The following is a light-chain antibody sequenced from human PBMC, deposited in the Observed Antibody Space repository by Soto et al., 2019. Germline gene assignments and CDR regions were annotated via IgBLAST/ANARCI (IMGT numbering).Light chain of an antibody. V-gene: IGLV1-51*01. J-gene: IGLJ2*01. CDR2: DNN. Sequence: QSVLTQTPSVSAAPGQKVTISCSGRSSNIGNNYVSWYQQLPGTAPKLLIYDNNKRPSGIPDRFSGSKSGTSATLGITGLKTGDEADYYCGTWDSSLSAVVFGGGTKLTVL. CDR3: GTWDSSLSAVV. CDR1: SSNIGNNY.